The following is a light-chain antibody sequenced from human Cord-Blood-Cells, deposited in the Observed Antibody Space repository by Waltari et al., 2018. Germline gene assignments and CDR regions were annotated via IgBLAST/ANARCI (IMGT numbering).Light chain of an antibody. V-gene: IGLV2-23*01. CDR1: SSDVGSYNL. CDR2: EGS. J-gene: IGLJ2*01. Sequence: QSALTQPASVSGPPGQSITLSCTGTSSDVGSYNLVSWYQQPPGKAPKLMIYEGSKRPSGVSNRFSGSKSGNTASLTISGLQAEDEADYYCCSYAGSVVFGGGTKLTVL. CDR3: CSYAGSVV.